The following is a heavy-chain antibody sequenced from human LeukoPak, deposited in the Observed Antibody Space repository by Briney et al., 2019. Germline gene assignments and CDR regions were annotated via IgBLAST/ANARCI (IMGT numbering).Heavy chain of an antibody. CDR2: IFHSGST. CDR1: GDSITNSNFY. D-gene: IGHD3-9*01. Sequence: SETLSLTCTVSGDSITNSNFYWGWIRQSPGKGLEWIGSIFHSGSTNYNPSLKSRVTISVDTSKNQFYLRVRSVTAAETTLYYCAGRGIVTGYFDFWGRGTLVTVSS. V-gene: IGHV4-39*01. CDR3: AGRGIVTGYFDF. J-gene: IGHJ4*02.